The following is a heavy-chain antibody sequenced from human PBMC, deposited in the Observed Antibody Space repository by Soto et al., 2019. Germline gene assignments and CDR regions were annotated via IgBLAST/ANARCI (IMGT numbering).Heavy chain of an antibody. CDR3: ARDGYDGSGSPYPAY. CDR1: GCSISEYF. Sequence: XETLSLTCSVAGCSISEYFWSWIRQSPGKGLEWIGYIYYLGSTDYNPSLKSRVTISVDTSKRQFSLRLTSVTAADTAVYYCARDGYDGSGSPYPAYWGPGTQVTVSS. CDR2: IYYLGST. J-gene: IGHJ4*02. V-gene: IGHV4-59*01. D-gene: IGHD3-10*01.